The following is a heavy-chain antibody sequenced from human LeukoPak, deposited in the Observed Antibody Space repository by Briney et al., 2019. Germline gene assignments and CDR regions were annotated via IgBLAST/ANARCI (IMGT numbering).Heavy chain of an antibody. CDR1: GGSISSGGYY. V-gene: IGHV4-39*07. Sequence: SQTLSLTCTVSGGSISSGGYYWGWIRQPPGKGLEWIGSIYHSGSTYYNPSLKSRVTISVDTSKNQFSLKLSSVTAADTAVYYCASPSGSYYSYWFDPWGQGTLVTVSS. J-gene: IGHJ5*02. CDR2: IYHSGST. D-gene: IGHD1-26*01. CDR3: ASPSGSYYSYWFDP.